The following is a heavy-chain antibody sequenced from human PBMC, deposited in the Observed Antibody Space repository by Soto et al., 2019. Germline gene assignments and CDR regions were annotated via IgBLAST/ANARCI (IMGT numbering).Heavy chain of an antibody. CDR3: ARGRTLKHNGYPGY. D-gene: IGHD5-12*01. J-gene: IGHJ4*02. CDR2: MNPNSGNT. CDR1: GYTLTSYD. Sequence: ASVNVSCKGAGYTLTSYDINWGRQDTGQGLEWMGWMNPNSGNTGYAQKFQGRVTMTRNTSISTAYMELSSLRSEDTAVYYCARGRTLKHNGYPGYWGQGTLVTVSS. V-gene: IGHV1-8*01.